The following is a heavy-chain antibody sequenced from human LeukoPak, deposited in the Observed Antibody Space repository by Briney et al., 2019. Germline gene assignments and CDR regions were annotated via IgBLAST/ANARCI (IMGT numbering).Heavy chain of an antibody. CDR2: ISSSSSYI. CDR1: GFTFSSYS. D-gene: IGHD5-18*01. J-gene: IGHJ6*02. V-gene: IGHV3-21*01. CDR3: ASGRIQLWLLYYYGMDV. Sequence: GGSLRLSCAASGFTFSSYSMNWVRQAPGKGLEWVSSISSSSSYIYYADSVKGRFTISRDNAKNSLYLQMNSLRAEDTAVYYCASGRIQLWLLYYYGMDVWGQGTTVTVSS.